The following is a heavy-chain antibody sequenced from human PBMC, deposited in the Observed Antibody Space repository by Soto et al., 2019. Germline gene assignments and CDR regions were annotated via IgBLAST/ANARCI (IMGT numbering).Heavy chain of an antibody. J-gene: IGHJ6*03. CDR3: ARAEYSSSWYVSNYYYYYYMDV. Sequence: GGSLRLSCAASGFTFSDYYMSWIRQAPGKGLEWVSYISSSGSTIYYADSVKGRFTISRDNAKNSLYLQMNSLRAEDTAVYYCARAEYSSSWYVSNYYYYYYMDVWGKGTTVTVSS. CDR2: ISSSGSTI. D-gene: IGHD6-13*01. CDR1: GFTFSDYY. V-gene: IGHV3-11*01.